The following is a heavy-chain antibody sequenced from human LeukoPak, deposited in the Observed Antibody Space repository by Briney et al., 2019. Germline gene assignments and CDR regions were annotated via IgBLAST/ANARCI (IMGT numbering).Heavy chain of an antibody. J-gene: IGHJ5*02. D-gene: IGHD2-15*01. V-gene: IGHV4-34*01. CDR2: INHSGST. Sequence: SETLSLTCAVYGGSFSGYYWSWIRQPPGKGLEWIGEINHSGSTNYNPSLKSRVTISVDTSKNQFSLKLSSVTAADTAVYYCAREIVVVVAAPHWFDPWGQGTLVTVSS. CDR1: GGSFSGYY. CDR3: AREIVVVVAAPHWFDP.